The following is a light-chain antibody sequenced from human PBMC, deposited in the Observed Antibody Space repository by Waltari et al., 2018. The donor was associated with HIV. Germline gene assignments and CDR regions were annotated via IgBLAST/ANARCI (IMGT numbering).Light chain of an antibody. V-gene: IGLV1-51*01. CDR3: GPWDSSLNAGV. J-gene: IGLJ3*02. Sequence: QSIFTQPPSLSAPPGQKVNICCSRSSSNLGNEYVSWYQHLPGPAPKLVIYHKYKRPSGSPNRFSGSKSGASATLVITGVHTGDEGDYYCGPWDSSLNAGVFGGGTKLTVL. CDR2: HKY. CDR1: SSNLGNEY.